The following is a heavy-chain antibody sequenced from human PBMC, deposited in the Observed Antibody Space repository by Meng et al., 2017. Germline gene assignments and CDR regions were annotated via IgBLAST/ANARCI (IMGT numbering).Heavy chain of an antibody. CDR3: ERDWYRDNYFNGMDV. CDR1: GFTFSSYS. J-gene: IGHJ6*02. V-gene: IGHV3-20*03. CDR2: MSWNGDKI. Sequence: GGSLRLSFAASGFTFSSYSMNWVRQAPGKGLEWVSGMSWNGDKIGYADSVKGRFTISRDNDKHSLYLQMNSLRAGDTGLYYYERDWYRDNYFNGMDVWGQGTTVTVSS. D-gene: IGHD2-21*02.